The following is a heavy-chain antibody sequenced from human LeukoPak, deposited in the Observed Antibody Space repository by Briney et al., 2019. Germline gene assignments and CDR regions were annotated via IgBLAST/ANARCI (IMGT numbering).Heavy chain of an antibody. CDR3: ARDHGSGHYYYYYYMDV. CDR1: GYTFTSYG. CDR2: ISAYNGNT. D-gene: IGHD3-10*01. Sequence: ASVKVSCKASGYTFTSYGISWVRQAPGQGLEWMGWISAYNGNTNYAQKLQGRVTMTTDTSTSTAYMELSRLRSDDTAVYYCARDHGSGHYYYYYYMDVWGKGTTVTISS. J-gene: IGHJ6*03. V-gene: IGHV1-18*01.